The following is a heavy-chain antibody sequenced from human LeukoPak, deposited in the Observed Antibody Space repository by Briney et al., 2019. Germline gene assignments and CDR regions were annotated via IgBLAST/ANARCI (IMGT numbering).Heavy chain of an antibody. V-gene: IGHV3-48*03. CDR1: GFTFSSYE. CDR3: AREIATEADY. D-gene: IGHD5-24*01. J-gene: IGHJ4*02. Sequence: GGSPRLSCAASGFTFSSYEMNWVRQAPGKGLEWVSYISSSGSTIYYADSVKGRFTISRDNAKNSLYLQMNSLRAEDTAVYYCAREIATEADYWGQGTLVTVSS. CDR2: ISSSGSTI.